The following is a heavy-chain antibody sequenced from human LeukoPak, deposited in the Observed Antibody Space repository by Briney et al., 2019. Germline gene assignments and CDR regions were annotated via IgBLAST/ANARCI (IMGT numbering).Heavy chain of an antibody. D-gene: IGHD6-13*01. CDR2: IIPIFGTA. CDR3: AYSSSWYPTGVYFAY. Sequence: LVKVSCKASGGTFSSYAISWVRQAPGQGLEWMGGIIPIFGTANYAQKFQGRVTITADESTSTAYMELSSLRSEDTAVYYCAYSSSWYPTGVYFAYWGQGTLVTVSS. J-gene: IGHJ4*02. CDR1: GGTFSSYA. V-gene: IGHV1-69*13.